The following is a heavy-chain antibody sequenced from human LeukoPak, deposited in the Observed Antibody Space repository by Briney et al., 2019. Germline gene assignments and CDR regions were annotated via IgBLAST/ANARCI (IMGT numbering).Heavy chain of an antibody. V-gene: IGHV3-23*01. CDR2: ISGSGGST. Sequence: PGGSLRLSCAASGFTFSSYGMSWVRQAPGKGLEWVSAISGSGGSTDYADSVKGRFTISRDNSKNTLYLQMNSLRAEDTAVYYCAKDRLYDILTGYLDYWGQGTLVTVSS. CDR1: GFTFSSYG. CDR3: AKDRLYDILTGYLDY. D-gene: IGHD3-9*01. J-gene: IGHJ4*02.